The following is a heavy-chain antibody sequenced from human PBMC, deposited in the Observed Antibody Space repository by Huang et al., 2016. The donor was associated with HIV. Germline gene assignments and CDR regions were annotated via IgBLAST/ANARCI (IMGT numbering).Heavy chain of an antibody. J-gene: IGHJ4*02. CDR1: GFSISSYW. CDR3: ARDPRIQSWLNFFDY. V-gene: IGHV3-74*01. CDR2: INSDGRST. Sequence: EVQLVESGGGLVQPGGSLRLSCAASGFSISSYWMHWVRKAPGRGGVWVTRINSDGRSTSYADSVKGRFTISRDNAKNTLYLQMNSLRAEDTAVYYCARDPRIQSWLNFFDYWGQGTLVSVSS. D-gene: IGHD3-22*01.